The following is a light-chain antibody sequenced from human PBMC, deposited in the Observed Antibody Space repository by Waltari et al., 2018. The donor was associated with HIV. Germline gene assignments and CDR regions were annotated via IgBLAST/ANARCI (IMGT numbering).Light chain of an antibody. Sequence: DIQMTQSPSSLSASVGDRVTITCQASQDISNYLNWFQQKPGKAPKLLIYDASNLETGVPSRFSGSGSGTDFTFTISSLQPDCLQYDNLLTFGGGTKVEIK. V-gene: IGKV1-33*01. CDR3: LT. CDR1: QDISNY. CDR2: DAS. J-gene: IGKJ4*01.